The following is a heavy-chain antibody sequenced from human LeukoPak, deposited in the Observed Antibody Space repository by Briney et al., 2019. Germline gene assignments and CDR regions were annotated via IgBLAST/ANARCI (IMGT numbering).Heavy chain of an antibody. Sequence: SETLSLTCAVYGGSFSGYYWSWIRQPPGKGLEWIGEIYHGGSTNYNPSLTSRVTISVDTSKNQLYLQLSSVTAADTAVYYCARGGRYCSGGSCYSNRPYFDYWGQGTLVTVSS. CDR2: IYHGGST. CDR1: GGSFSGYY. J-gene: IGHJ4*02. V-gene: IGHV4-34*01. CDR3: ARGGRYCSGGSCYSNRPYFDY. D-gene: IGHD2-15*01.